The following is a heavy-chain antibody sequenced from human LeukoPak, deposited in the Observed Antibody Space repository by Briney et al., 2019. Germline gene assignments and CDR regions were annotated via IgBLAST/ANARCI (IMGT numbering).Heavy chain of an antibody. CDR1: GGSISSGRYY. Sequence: SETLSLTCTVSGGSISSGRYYWGWIRQPPGKGLEWIGNVYYGGSTYYNPSLKSRVTISVDTSKNQFSLKLSSVTAADTAVYYCAGGPAGGYFQHWGQGTLVTVSS. CDR3: AGGPAGGYFQH. V-gene: IGHV4-39*01. CDR2: VYYGGST. J-gene: IGHJ1*01. D-gene: IGHD2-15*01.